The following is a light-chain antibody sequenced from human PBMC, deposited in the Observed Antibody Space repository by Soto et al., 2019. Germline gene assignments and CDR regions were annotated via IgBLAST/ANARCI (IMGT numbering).Light chain of an antibody. CDR1: SSDVGGYNY. J-gene: IGLJ3*02. Sequence: QSALTQPASVSGSPGQSITISCTGTSSDVGGYNYVSWYQQVPGKAPELIIYDVNRRPSGVPDLFSGSKSGSTASLTISGLQAEDEADYYCCSYAGSYTWVFGGGTKLTVL. V-gene: IGLV2-11*01. CDR2: DVN. CDR3: CSYAGSYTWV.